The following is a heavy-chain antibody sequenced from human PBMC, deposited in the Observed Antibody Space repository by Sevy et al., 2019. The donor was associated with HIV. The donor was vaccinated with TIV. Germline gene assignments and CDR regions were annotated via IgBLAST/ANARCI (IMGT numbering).Heavy chain of an antibody. J-gene: IGHJ4*02. Sequence: GGSLRLSCAASGFTFSSYGMSWVRQAPGQGLDWVSGISGSGGTTYYADSVKGRFTISRDNSKNTLYLQMNSLRAEDTAVYYCAKIISSAWSYVDYWGQGTLVTVSS. D-gene: IGHD6-19*01. CDR1: GFTFSSYG. CDR3: AKIISSAWSYVDY. V-gene: IGHV3-23*01. CDR2: ISGSGGTT.